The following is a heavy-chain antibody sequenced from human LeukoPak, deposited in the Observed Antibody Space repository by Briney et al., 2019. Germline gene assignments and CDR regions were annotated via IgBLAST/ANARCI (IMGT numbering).Heavy chain of an antibody. J-gene: IGHJ6*02. CDR2: IYYSGNT. Sequence: SDTLSLTCTVSGGSISTYYWSWLRQPPGKGLEWIGYIYYSGNTNYNPSLKSRVTISVDTSKNQFSLKLSSVTAADTAVYYCAREDPQTTVPEGMDVWGQGTTVTVSS. CDR3: AREDPQTTVPEGMDV. CDR1: GGSISTYY. D-gene: IGHD4-17*01. V-gene: IGHV4-59*01.